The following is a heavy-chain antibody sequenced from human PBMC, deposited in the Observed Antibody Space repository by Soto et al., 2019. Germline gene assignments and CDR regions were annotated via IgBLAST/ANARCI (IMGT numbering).Heavy chain of an antibody. V-gene: IGHV3-30*18. CDR1: GFTFSSYG. J-gene: IGHJ4*02. Sequence: PGGSLRLSCAASGFTFSSYGMHWVRQAPGKGLEWVAVISYDGSNKYYADSVKGRFTISRDNSKNTLYLQMNSLRAEDTAVYYCAKSVNYYDSSGYFPEFDYWGQGTLVTVSS. D-gene: IGHD3-22*01. CDR3: AKSVNYYDSSGYFPEFDY. CDR2: ISYDGSNK.